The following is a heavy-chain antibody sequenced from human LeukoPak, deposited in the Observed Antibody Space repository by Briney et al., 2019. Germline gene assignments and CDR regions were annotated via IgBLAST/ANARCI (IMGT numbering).Heavy chain of an antibody. J-gene: IGHJ1*01. CDR2: IYIDGSNT. CDR1: VLNFSNYW. D-gene: IGHD3-22*01. Sequence: PGGSLRLSCVVSVLNFSNYWMHWVRQVPGKGLVWVSRIYIDGSNTNYADAVRGRFTTSRDNAKNTLYLQMNSLRADDTAVYYCASMGRYDSDPLYTEYWRQGTLVSVSS. V-gene: IGHV3-74*01. CDR3: ASMGRYDSDPLYTEY.